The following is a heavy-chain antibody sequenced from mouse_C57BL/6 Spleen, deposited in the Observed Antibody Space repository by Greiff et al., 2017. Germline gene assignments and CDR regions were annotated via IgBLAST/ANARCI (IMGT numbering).Heavy chain of an antibody. CDR3: ARLITTVVADYFDY. V-gene: IGHV1-72*01. J-gene: IGHJ2*01. CDR1: GYTFTSYW. D-gene: IGHD1-1*01. Sequence: VQLKQPGAELVKPGASVKLSCKASGYTFTSYWMHWVKQRPGRGLEWIGRIDPNSGGTKYNEKFKSKATLTVDKPSSTAYMQLSILTSEDSAVYYCARLITTVVADYFDYWGQGTTLTVSS. CDR2: IDPNSGGT.